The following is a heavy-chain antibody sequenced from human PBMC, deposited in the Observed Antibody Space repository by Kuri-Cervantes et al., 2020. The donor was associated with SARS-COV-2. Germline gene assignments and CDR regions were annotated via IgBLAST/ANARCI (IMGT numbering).Heavy chain of an antibody. CDR3: ARVMSTSSIAARPRPYYFDY. Sequence: SETLSLTCAVIGGSINGHYWSWIRQPPGKGLEWIGELNHDGSTNYNPSLKSRITISGDASKNQFSLKLSSVTAADTAVYYCARVMSTSSIAARPRPYYFDYWGQGTLVTVSS. J-gene: IGHJ4*02. V-gene: IGHV4-34*01. CDR2: LNHDGST. D-gene: IGHD6-6*01. CDR1: GGSINGHY.